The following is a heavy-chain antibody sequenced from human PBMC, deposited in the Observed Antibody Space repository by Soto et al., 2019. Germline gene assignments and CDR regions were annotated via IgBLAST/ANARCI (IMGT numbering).Heavy chain of an antibody. CDR2: INPNSGAT. V-gene: IGHV1-2*04. D-gene: IGHD2-8*01. CDR1: GYTFTGYF. J-gene: IGHJ6*02. Sequence: ASVKVSCKASGYTFTGYFMHWVRQAPGQGLEWMGWINPNSGATKYAQKFQGWVTMTTDTSISTASMELTRLTSDDTAIYYCARGDSTDCSNGVCSFFYNHDMDVWGQGTTVTVSS. CDR3: ARGDSTDCSNGVCSFFYNHDMDV.